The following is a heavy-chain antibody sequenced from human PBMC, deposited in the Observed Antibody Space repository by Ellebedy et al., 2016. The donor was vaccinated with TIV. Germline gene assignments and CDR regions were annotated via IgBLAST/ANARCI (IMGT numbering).Heavy chain of an antibody. D-gene: IGHD2-21*02. Sequence: PGGSLRLSCSASGFTFSHYAMHWVRQAPGKGLEYVSAMNNNGGNTYYADSVKGRFTISRDNSKNTLYLQMNRLRPEDTAMYYCVKDRGDIIRDFDYWGQGTLVTVSS. CDR3: VKDRGDIIRDFDY. CDR2: MNNNGGNT. V-gene: IGHV3-64D*06. CDR1: GFTFSHYA. J-gene: IGHJ4*02.